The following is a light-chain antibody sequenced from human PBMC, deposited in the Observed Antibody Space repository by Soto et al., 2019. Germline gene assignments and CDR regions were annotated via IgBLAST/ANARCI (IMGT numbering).Light chain of an antibody. CDR3: QQYNNWPRLYT. CDR2: GAS. J-gene: IGKJ2*01. V-gene: IGKV3-15*01. Sequence: IVMTQSPATLSVSPGERATLSCRASQSISSNLAWYQQKPGQAPRLLIFGASTRATDIPARFSGGGSGTEFTLTISSLQSEDFAVYYCQQYNNWPRLYTFGQGTRLEIK. CDR1: QSISSN.